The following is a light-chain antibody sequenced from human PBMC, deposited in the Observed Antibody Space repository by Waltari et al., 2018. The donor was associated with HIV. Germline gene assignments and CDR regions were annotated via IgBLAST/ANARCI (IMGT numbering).Light chain of an antibody. CDR1: RSDDGGYNY. J-gene: IGLJ2*01. CDR2: DVI. V-gene: IGLV2-8*01. Sequence: QSALTQPPSASGSPGQSVTLSCTGTRSDDGGYNYVSWHQQHPGKAPKLMIHDVIKRPSGSPYRFSGSKSGNTASLTVSGLQPEDEADYYCSSHAGSKVVFGGGTRLTVL. CDR3: SSHAGSKVV.